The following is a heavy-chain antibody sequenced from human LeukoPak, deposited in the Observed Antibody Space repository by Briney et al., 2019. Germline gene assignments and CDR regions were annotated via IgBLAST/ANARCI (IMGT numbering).Heavy chain of an antibody. CDR3: VKRWDGNNSDY. J-gene: IGHJ4*02. D-gene: IGHD5-24*01. Sequence: PGGSLRLSCAASGFTFTNYAMHWVRQAPGKGLEYVAAISSNGYNTFYADSVKGRFTISRDNSENAVYLQMTSLRAEDTALYYCVKRWDGNNSDYWGQGTLVTVSS. CDR1: GFTFTNYA. V-gene: IGHV3-64D*09. CDR2: ISSNGYNT.